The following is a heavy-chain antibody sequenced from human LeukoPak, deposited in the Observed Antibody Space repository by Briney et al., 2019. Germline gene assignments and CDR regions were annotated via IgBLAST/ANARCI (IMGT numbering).Heavy chain of an antibody. V-gene: IGHV4-4*02. D-gene: IGHD3-10*01. Sequence: SETLSLTCAVYGVSLNSSSWWSWVRQSPGKGLEWIGDIGHSGGTNYNPSLKSRATISVDKSNTQVSLKLRSATAADTAVYYCAGNSGSYYGSGSYYNVYWGQGTLVIVSS. J-gene: IGHJ4*02. CDR1: GVSLNSSSW. CDR3: AGNSGSYYGSGSYYNVY. CDR2: IGHSGGT.